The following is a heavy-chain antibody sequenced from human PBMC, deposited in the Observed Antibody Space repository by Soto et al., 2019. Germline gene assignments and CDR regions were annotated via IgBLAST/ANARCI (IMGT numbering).Heavy chain of an antibody. Sequence: GGSLRLSCAASGFTFSIYAMSWVRQAPGKGLEWVSAISGSGGSTYYADSVKGRFTISRDNSKNTLYLQMNSLRAEDTAVYYCAKDPWVAAAGTDFDYWGQGTLVTVSS. V-gene: IGHV3-23*01. J-gene: IGHJ4*02. CDR2: ISGSGGST. CDR3: AKDPWVAAAGTDFDY. CDR1: GFTFSIYA. D-gene: IGHD6-13*01.